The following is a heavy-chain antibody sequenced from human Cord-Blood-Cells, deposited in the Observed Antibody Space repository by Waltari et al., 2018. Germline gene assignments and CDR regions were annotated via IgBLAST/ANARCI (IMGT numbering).Heavy chain of an antibody. J-gene: IGHJ4*02. D-gene: IGHD1-26*01. CDR1: GGSISSYY. Sequence: QVQLQESGPGLVKPSETLSLTCTVPGGSISSYYWSWLRQPAGKGLEWIGRIYTSGSTNYNPALKSRVTMSVDTSKNQFSLKLSSVTAADTAVYYCARESVGQLLTLSLDYWGQGTLVTVSS. CDR3: ARESVGQLLTLSLDY. CDR2: IYTSGST. V-gene: IGHV4-4*07.